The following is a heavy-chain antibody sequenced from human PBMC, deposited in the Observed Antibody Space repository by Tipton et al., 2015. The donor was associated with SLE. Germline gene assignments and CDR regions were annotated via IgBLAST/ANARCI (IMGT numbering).Heavy chain of an antibody. CDR1: GGSISSYY. CDR3: ARETPSYGVDY. J-gene: IGHJ4*02. V-gene: IGHV4-59*01. D-gene: IGHD5-18*01. Sequence: TLSLTCTVSGGSISSYYWSWIRQPPGKGLEWIGYIYYSGSTNYNPSLKSRVTISVDTSKNQFSLKLSSVTAADTAVYYCARETPSYGVDYWGQGTLVTVSS. CDR2: IYYSGST.